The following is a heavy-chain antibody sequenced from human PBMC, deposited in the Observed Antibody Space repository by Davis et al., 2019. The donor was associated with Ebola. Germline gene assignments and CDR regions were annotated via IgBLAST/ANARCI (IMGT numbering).Heavy chain of an antibody. CDR1: GFTFSSYV. J-gene: IGHJ4*02. V-gene: IGHV3-23*01. CDR3: ARGGFDY. Sequence: PGGSLRLSCAASGFTFSSYVMSWVRQAPGKGLEWVSGISGSGSSTYYADSVKGRFTISRDNAKNSLYMQMNSLRDEDTAVYYCARGGFDYWGQGTLVTVSS. CDR2: ISGSGSST.